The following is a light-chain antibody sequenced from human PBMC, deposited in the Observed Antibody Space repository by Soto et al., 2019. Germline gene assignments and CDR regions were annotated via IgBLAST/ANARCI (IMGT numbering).Light chain of an antibody. V-gene: IGKV3-20*01. Sequence: EVVLTQSPATLSLSPGERCPLSCMAIQIVSKNYLAWYQQKPGQAPRLLIYGASSRATGIPDRLSGSASGTDFTLTISRLEPEDSAVYYCPQYGSSRTVGPATKVDI. CDR2: GAS. CDR1: QIVSKNY. J-gene: IGKJ1*01. CDR3: PQYGSSRT.